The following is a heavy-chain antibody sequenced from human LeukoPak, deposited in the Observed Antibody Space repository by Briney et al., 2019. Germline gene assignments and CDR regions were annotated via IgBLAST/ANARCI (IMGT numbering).Heavy chain of an antibody. Sequence: PGGSLRLSCAASGFTFSNFAMSWVRQAPGKGLEWVSSISGSGGSTYYADSVKGRFTISRDNSKNTLYLHMNSLRAEDTAVYYCAKGPHYYGSGNYRRGHYFDYWGQGTLVTVSS. D-gene: IGHD3-10*01. J-gene: IGHJ4*02. CDR1: GFTFSNFA. V-gene: IGHV3-23*01. CDR2: ISGSGGST. CDR3: AKGPHYYGSGNYRRGHYFDY.